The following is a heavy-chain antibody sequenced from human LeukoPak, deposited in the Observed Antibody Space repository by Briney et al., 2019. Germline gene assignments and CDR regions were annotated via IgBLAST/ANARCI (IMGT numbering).Heavy chain of an antibody. J-gene: IGHJ3*02. CDR3: ATNRNRVIDTFDI. D-gene: IGHD1-14*01. V-gene: IGHV4-59*08. Sequence: SETLSLTCTVSDGSISSYYWSWVRQPPGKGLEWIGDIYYSGSTNYNPSLKSRVTISVDTSKKQFSLKLSSVTAADTAVYYCATNRNRVIDTFDIWGQGTMVTVSS. CDR1: DGSISSYY. CDR2: IYYSGST.